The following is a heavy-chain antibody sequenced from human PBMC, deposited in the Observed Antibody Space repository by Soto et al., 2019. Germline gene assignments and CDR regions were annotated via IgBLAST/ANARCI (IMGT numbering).Heavy chain of an antibody. CDR2: IYYSGST. Sequence: QVQLQESGPGLVKPSQTLSLTCTVSGGSISSGGYYWSWNRQHPGKGLERIGYIYYSGSTYYNPSLKCQVTISVDTSKIQFSLKLSSVTAADTAVYYCARALTTVTLFDPWGQGTLVTVSS. CDR1: GGSISSGGYY. D-gene: IGHD4-17*01. CDR3: ARALTTVTLFDP. J-gene: IGHJ5*02. V-gene: IGHV4-31*01.